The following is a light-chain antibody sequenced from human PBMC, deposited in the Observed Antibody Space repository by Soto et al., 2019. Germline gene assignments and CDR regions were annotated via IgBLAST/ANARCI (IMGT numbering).Light chain of an antibody. CDR2: AAS. V-gene: IGKV1-5*01. CDR3: QQVDVYPST. CDR1: QSISSW. Sequence: DIQMTQSPSTLSASVGGRGPITCRASQSISSWLAWYQQKPGKAPNLLIYAASTLQSGVPSRFSGGGSGTDFTLTIDRLQPEDFATYYCQQVDVYPSTFGGGTKVDIK. J-gene: IGKJ4*01.